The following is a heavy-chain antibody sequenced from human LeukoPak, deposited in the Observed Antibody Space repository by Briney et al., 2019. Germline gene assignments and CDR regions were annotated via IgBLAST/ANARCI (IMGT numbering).Heavy chain of an antibody. CDR2: IHYSGST. J-gene: IGHJ4*02. Sequence: SETLSLTCTVSGGSIGSYYWNWIRQAPGKGLEWIGYIHYSGSTNHNSSLKSRVTLSVDTSRNQYSLKLSSVTAADTAVYYCARDGVAGGFDYWGQGTRVTVSS. D-gene: IGHD6-19*01. V-gene: IGHV4-59*01. CDR1: GGSIGSYY. CDR3: ARDGVAGGFDY.